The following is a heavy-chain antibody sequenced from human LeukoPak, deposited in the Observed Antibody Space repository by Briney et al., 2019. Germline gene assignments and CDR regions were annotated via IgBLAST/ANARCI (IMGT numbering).Heavy chain of an antibody. Sequence: GGSLRLSCAASGFTFTKYWMTWVRQAPGKGLEWVGNIKQDGSDKNYMDSVKGRFTISRDNAKNTLYLQMNSLRAEDTAVYYCARVDCSGDNCFDWGQGTLVTVSS. CDR3: ARVDCSGDNCFD. V-gene: IGHV3-7*01. CDR1: GFTFTKYW. J-gene: IGHJ4*02. CDR2: IKQDGSDK. D-gene: IGHD2-15*01.